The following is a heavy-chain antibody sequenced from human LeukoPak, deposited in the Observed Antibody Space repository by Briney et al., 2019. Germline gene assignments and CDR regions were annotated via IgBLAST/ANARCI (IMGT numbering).Heavy chain of an antibody. J-gene: IGHJ5*02. V-gene: IGHV3-74*01. CDR2: INSDGSST. D-gene: IGHD4-17*01. CDR1: GFTFSNYW. CDR3: AKGLTTVTTGFDP. Sequence: PGGSLRLSCAASGFTFSNYWMHWVRQAPGKGLVWVSRINSDGSSTNYADSVKGRFTISRDNAKNTLYLQMNSLRAEDTTVYYCAKGLTTVTTGFDPWGQGTLVTVSS.